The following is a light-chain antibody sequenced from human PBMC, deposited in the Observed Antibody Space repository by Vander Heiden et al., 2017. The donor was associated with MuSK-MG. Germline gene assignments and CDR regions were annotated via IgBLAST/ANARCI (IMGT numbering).Light chain of an antibody. CDR3: QRYNNWART. J-gene: IGKJ2*01. Sequence: EIVMTQSPATLSVSPGERATLSCRASQSVSSNLAWYQQKPGQAPRLLIYGASTRATGIPARFSGSGSGTEFTLTISSLQSEDFAVYYCQRYNNWARTFGQGTKLEIK. V-gene: IGKV3-15*01. CDR2: GAS. CDR1: QSVSSN.